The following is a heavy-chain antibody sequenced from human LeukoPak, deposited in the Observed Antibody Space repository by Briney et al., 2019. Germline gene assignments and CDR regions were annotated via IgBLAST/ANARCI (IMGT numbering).Heavy chain of an antibody. D-gene: IGHD6-19*01. CDR1: GYTFTNYA. CDR3: AKSYDSIGWRFDX. CDR2: INTNTGNP. V-gene: IGHV7-4-1*02. J-gene: IGHJ4*02. Sequence: ASVKVSCKASGYTFTNYAMNWVRQAPGQGLEWMGWINTNTGNPTYAQGFTGRFVFSLDTSVSTAYLQISSLKAEDTAVYHCAKSYDSIGWRFDXWXQGTVVTVSS.